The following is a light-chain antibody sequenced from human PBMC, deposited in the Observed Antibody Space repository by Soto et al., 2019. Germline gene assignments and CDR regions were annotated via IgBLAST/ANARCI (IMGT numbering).Light chain of an antibody. Sequence: EVVLTQSPGTLSLSPGERATLSCRASQSVSRRYLAWYQQKPGQAPRLLIFGPSSRATGIPDRLSGSGSGTDFTLTISGLEPQDFAVYYCLQYDTSPPRYTFGQGTKLEIK. V-gene: IGKV3-20*01. CDR3: LQYDTSPPRYT. CDR1: QSVSRRY. CDR2: GPS. J-gene: IGKJ2*01.